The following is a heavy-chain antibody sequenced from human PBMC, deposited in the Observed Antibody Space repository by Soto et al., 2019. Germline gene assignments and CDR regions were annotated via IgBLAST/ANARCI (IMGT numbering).Heavy chain of an antibody. V-gene: IGHV3-23*01. CDR1: GFPFGSYA. J-gene: IGHJ6*02. Sequence: EVQLLESGEGLVRPGGPRRLSWAASGFPFGSYAMTGVAQAPGKGLEWVSAISGSGGSTYYADSVKGRFTISRDNSKNTLYLQMNSLRAEDTAVYYCAKPSVYYGMDVWGQGTTVTVSS. CDR2: ISGSGGST. CDR3: AKPSVYYGMDV.